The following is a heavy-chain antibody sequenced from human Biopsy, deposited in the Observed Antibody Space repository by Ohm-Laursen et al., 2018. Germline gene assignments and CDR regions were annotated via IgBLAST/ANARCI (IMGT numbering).Heavy chain of an antibody. CDR1: GYTLTDLS. J-gene: IGHJ4*02. Sequence: GASVKVSCNVSGYTLTDLSMHWVRQAPGKGLEWMGGFAPENGKTIYAQKFQGRVTMTEDTSTDTAYMELSNLRCEDTAVYYCAGDINNWNVNYWGQGTLVIVSS. CDR2: FAPENGKT. CDR3: AGDINNWNVNY. V-gene: IGHV1-24*01. D-gene: IGHD1-20*01.